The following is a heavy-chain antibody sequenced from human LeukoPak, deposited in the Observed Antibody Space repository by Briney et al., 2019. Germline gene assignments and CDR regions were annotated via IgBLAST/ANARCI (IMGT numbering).Heavy chain of an antibody. CDR3: VQDDRGAYCDYLGFLDS. J-gene: IGHJ4*02. CDR2: ISYDGTNQ. V-gene: IGHV3-30*03. Sequence: GGSLRLSCAASGFTFSSHGMHWVRQAPGKGLEWVAVISYDGTNQYYADSVKGRFTISRDNSENTLYLQMDSLRDEDTAVYYCVQDDRGAYCDYLGFLDSWGQGTLVTVSS. D-gene: IGHD3-16*01. CDR1: GFTFSSHG.